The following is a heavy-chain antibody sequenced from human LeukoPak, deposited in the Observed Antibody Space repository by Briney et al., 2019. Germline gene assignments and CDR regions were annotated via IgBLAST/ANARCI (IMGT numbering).Heavy chain of an antibody. CDR1: GFTFSTYW. CDR2: INSDDSII. J-gene: IGHJ4*02. V-gene: IGHV3-74*01. D-gene: IGHD1-7*01. Sequence: HPGGSLRLSCAAWGFTFSTYWMHWVREAPGEGRVWVSRINSDDSIIKYADSVKGRFTSSRENANNTLYLQMNSLRAEDTAVYYCSRAGNYRFAYWGQGTLVTVSS. CDR3: SRAGNYRFAY.